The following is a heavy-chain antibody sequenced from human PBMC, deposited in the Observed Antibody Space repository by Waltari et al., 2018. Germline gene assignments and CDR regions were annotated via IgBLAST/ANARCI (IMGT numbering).Heavy chain of an antibody. V-gene: IGHV3-48*03. CDR2: ISSSGSTI. Sequence: EVQLVESGGGLVQPGGSLRLSCAASGFTFNSYEMNWVRQAPGKGMEWVSYISSSGSTIYYADSVNGRFTISRDNAKNSLYLQMNSLRAEDTAVYYCANLDLHTPYGMDVWGQGTTVTVSS. CDR1: GFTFNSYE. J-gene: IGHJ6*02. CDR3: ANLDLHTPYGMDV.